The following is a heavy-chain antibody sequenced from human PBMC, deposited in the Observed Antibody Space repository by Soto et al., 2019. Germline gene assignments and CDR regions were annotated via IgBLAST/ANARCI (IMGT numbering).Heavy chain of an antibody. Sequence: SQALSLTCDISVESVCSNSAAWNWIKQSPSRGLEWLGRTYYRSKWYNDYAVSVKSRITINPDTSKNQFSLQLNSVTPEDTAVYYCARDITSGWYSLGYWGQGTLVTGYS. J-gene: IGHJ4*02. D-gene: IGHD6-19*01. CDR2: TYYRSKWYN. V-gene: IGHV6-1*01. CDR3: ARDITSGWYSLGY. CDR1: VESVCSNSAA.